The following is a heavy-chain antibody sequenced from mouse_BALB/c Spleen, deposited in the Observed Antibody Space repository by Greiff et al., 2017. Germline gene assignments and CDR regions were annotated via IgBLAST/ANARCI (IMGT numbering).Heavy chain of an antibody. V-gene: IGHV2-2*02. D-gene: IGHD2-1*01. CDR1: GFSLTSYG. Sequence: VKLMESGPGLVQPSQSLSITCTVSGFSLTSYGVHWVRQSPGKGLEWLGVIWSGGSTDYNAAFISRLSISKDNSKSQVFFKMNSLQANDTAIYYCARKGSGNYGGYAMDYWGQGTSVTVSS. CDR2: IWSGGST. J-gene: IGHJ4*01. CDR3: ARKGSGNYGGYAMDY.